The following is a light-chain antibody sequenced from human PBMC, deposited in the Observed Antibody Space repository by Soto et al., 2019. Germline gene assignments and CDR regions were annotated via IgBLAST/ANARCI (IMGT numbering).Light chain of an antibody. V-gene: IGKV3-15*01. Sequence: EIVMTQSPATLSVSPGERATLSCRASQSVSSNFDWYQQKPGQAPRLLIYGASTRATGIPARFSGSGAATEFTLTISSLQSEDFAVYYCQQYNNWPPYTVGQGTKLEIK. CDR3: QQYNNWPPYT. J-gene: IGKJ2*01. CDR1: QSVSSN. CDR2: GAS.